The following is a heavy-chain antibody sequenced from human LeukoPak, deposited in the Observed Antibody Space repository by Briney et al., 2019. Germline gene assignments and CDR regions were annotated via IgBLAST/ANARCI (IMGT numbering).Heavy chain of an antibody. CDR2: IYSSGRT. J-gene: IGHJ4*02. CDR1: GGSISSYY. D-gene: IGHD4-17*01. CDR3: ARDRYGDYGHDY. Sequence: PSETLSLTCTVSGGSISSYYWSWLRQPAGKGLEWIGRIYSSGRTNYNPSLKSRVTMSVDTSKNQLSLKVTSVTAADTAVYYCARDRYGDYGHDYWGQGILVTVSS. V-gene: IGHV4-4*07.